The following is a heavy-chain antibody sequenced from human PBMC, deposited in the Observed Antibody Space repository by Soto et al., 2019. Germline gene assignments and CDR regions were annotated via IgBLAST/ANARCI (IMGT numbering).Heavy chain of an antibody. J-gene: IGHJ4*02. CDR1: GVSISSDNW. Sequence: QVQLQESGPGLVRPSGTVSLTCAVSGVSISSDNWWSWVRQPPGKALEWIGEIHHSGSTNYNPSLKSRVTMSVVPSKDLFSLTLKSVTAADTAFYYCARDQGSHPGDWGQGTLVYVSS. CDR3: ARDQGSHPGD. D-gene: IGHD6-13*01. CDR2: IHHSGST. V-gene: IGHV4-4*02.